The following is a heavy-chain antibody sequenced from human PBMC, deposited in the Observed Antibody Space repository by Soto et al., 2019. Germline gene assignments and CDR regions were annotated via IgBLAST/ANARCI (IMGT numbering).Heavy chain of an antibody. D-gene: IGHD1-1*01. V-gene: IGHV4-34*01. CDR1: GGFVSSGSYY. J-gene: IGHJ3*02. Sequence: QVQLQQWGAGLLKPSETLSLTCAVYGGFVSSGSYYWSWIRQPPRKGLEWIGEMSHSGGTHFTPSLKSRVTISVDTSKTQFSLNIYSVTAADTALYYCARVERGTVTTVVDAFDIWAQGQWSPSLQ. CDR2: MSHSGGT. CDR3: ARVERGTVTTVVDAFDI.